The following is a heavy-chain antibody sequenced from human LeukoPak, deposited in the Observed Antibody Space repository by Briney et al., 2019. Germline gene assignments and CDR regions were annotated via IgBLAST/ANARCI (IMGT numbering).Heavy chain of an antibody. D-gene: IGHD3-22*01. V-gene: IGHV1-8*01. CDR1: GYTFTSYD. CDR3: ARVRYYYDSSGYSANPY. Sequence: ASVKVSCKASGYTFTSYDINWVRQATGQGLEWMGWMNPNSGNPGYAQKFQGRVTMTRNTSISTAYMELSSLRSEDTAVYYCARVRYYYDSSGYSANPYWGQGTLVTVSS. CDR2: MNPNSGNP. J-gene: IGHJ4*02.